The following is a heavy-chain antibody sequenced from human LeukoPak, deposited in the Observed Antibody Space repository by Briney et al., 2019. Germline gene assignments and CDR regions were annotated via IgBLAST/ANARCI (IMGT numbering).Heavy chain of an antibody. CDR2: LVATGET. Sequence: GGSLRLSCGASGFAFSTYTMSWVRQAPGKGLEWVSSLVATGETRYADSVKGRFTISRDNAKNSLYLQMNSLRAEDTAVYYCARDRLHRFDYWGQGTLVTVSP. J-gene: IGHJ4*02. CDR3: ARDRLHRFDY. V-gene: IGHV3-21*01. CDR1: GFAFSTYT. D-gene: IGHD3-16*01.